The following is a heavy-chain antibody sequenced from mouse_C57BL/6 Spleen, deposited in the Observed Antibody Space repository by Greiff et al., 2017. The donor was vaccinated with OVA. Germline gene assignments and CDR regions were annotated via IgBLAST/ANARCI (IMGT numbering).Heavy chain of an antibody. CDR2: INYDGSST. CDR3: ARATVVAHWYFDV. CDR1: GFTFSDYY. Sequence: DVMLVESEGGLVQPGSSMKLSCTASGFTFSDYYMAWVRQVPEKGLEWVANINYDGSSTYYLDSLKSRFIISRDNAKNILYLQMSSLKSEDTATYYCARATVVAHWYFDVWGTGTTVTVSS. V-gene: IGHV5-16*01. D-gene: IGHD1-1*01. J-gene: IGHJ1*03.